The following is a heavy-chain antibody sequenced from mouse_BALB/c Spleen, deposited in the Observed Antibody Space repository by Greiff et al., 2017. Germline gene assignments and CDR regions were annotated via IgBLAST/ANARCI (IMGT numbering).Heavy chain of an antibody. CDR2: ISSGGSYT. D-gene: IGHD2-1*01. CDR1: GFTFSSYG. CDR3: ARDYGNYPAWFAY. V-gene: IGHV5-6*01. J-gene: IGHJ3*01. Sequence: EVQLQESGGDLVKPGGSLKLSCAASGFTFSSYGMSWVRQTPDKRLEWVATISSGGSYTYYPDSVKGRFTISRDNAKNTLYLQMSSLKSEDTAMYYCARDYGNYPAWFAYWGQGTLVTVSA.